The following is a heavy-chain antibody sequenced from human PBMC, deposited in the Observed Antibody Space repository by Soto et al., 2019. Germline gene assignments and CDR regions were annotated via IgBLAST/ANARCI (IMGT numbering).Heavy chain of an antibody. CDR2: IYYSGST. J-gene: IGHJ4*02. Sequence: ASETLSLTCTVSGGSISRGGYYWSWIRQHPGKGLEWIGYIYYSGSTYYNPSLKSRVTISVDTSKNQFSLELSSVTAADTAVYYCARDSGGGADYWGQGTLVTVSS. CDR3: ARDSGGGADY. D-gene: IGHD2-21*01. V-gene: IGHV4-31*03. CDR1: GGSISRGGYY.